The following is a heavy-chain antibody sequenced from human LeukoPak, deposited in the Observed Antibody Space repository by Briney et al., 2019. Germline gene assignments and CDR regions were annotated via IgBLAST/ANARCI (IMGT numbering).Heavy chain of an antibody. V-gene: IGHV3-48*02. CDR3: ARDSRETYYDFWSGNNYYYYYMDV. J-gene: IGHJ6*03. Sequence: GGSLRLSCAASGFTFSSYSMNWVRQAPGKGREWVSYISSSSSTIYYADSVKGRFTISRDNAKNSLYLQMNNLRDEDTAVYYCARDSRETYYDFWSGNNYYYYYMDVWGKGTTVTVSS. CDR2: ISSSSSTI. CDR1: GFTFSSYS. D-gene: IGHD3-3*01.